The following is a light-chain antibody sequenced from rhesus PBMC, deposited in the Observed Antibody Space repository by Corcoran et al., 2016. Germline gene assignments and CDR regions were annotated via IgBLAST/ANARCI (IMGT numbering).Light chain of an antibody. CDR1: QSLLDSEDGNTY. V-gene: IGKV2-104*02. CDR3: MQALEFPLT. CDR2: EVS. J-gene: IGKJ4*01. Sequence: DIVMTQTPLSLPVTPGEPASISCRSSQSLLDSEDGNTYLDWYLQKPGQSAQLLIYEVSNRASGVPDRVSGGGSDTDFTLKIRRVEAEDVGIYYCMQALEFPLTFGGETKVEIK.